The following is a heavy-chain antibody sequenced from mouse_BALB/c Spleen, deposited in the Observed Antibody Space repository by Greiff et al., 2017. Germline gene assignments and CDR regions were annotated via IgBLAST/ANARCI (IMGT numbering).Heavy chain of an antibody. Sequence: VQLQQSGAELAKPGASVKMSCKASGYTFTSYWMHWVKQRPGQGLEWIGYINPSTGYTEYNQKFKDKATLTADKSSSTAYMQLSSLTSEDSAVYYCARSTMITTGYAMDYWGQGTSVTVSS. CDR3: ARSTMITTGYAMDY. CDR2: INPSTGYT. D-gene: IGHD2-4*01. V-gene: IGHV1-7*01. CDR1: GYTFTSYW. J-gene: IGHJ4*01.